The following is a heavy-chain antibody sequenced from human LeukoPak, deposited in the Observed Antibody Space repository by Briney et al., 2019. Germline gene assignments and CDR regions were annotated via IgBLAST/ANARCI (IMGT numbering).Heavy chain of an antibody. CDR3: ASSAPVAIPSFYYYGMDV. CDR2: IIPIFGTA. Sequence: SVKVSCEASGGTSSSYAISWVRQAPGQGLEWMGGIIPIFGTANYAQKFQGRVTITADESTSTAYMELSSLRSEDTAVYYCASSAPVAIPSFYYYGMDVWGKGTTVTVSS. CDR1: GGTSSSYA. V-gene: IGHV1-69*13. J-gene: IGHJ6*04. D-gene: IGHD3-10*01.